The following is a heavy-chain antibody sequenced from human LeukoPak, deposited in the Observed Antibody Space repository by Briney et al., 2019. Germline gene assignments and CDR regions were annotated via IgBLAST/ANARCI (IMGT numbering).Heavy chain of an antibody. CDR3: AGGSPGIPY. J-gene: IGHJ4*02. V-gene: IGHV3-33*01. D-gene: IGHD6-13*01. CDR1: GFIFSSYG. CDR2: IWYDGSNE. Sequence: PGGSLRLSCAASGFIFSSYGMHWVRQAPGKGLEWVAVIWYDGSNEWYGDSVKGRFTISRDNSENTLYLQMNSLRAEDTAVYYCAGGSPGIPYWGQGTLVTVSS.